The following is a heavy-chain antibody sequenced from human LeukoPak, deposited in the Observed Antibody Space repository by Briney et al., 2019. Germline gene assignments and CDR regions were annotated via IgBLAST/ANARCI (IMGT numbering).Heavy chain of an antibody. V-gene: IGHV3-21*01. CDR3: ARGWELLRPFDY. J-gene: IGHJ4*02. D-gene: IGHD1-26*01. CDR1: GFTFSSYP. CDR2: ISSSSSYI. Sequence: GSLRLSFSASGFTFSSYPMSWVRPAPGKGLGWVSSISSSSSYIYYADSVKGRFTISRDNAKNSLYLQMNSLRAEDTAVYYCARGWELLRPFDYWGQGTLVTVSS.